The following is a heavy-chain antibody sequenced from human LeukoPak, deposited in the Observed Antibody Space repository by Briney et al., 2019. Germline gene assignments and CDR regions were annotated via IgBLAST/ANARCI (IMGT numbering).Heavy chain of an antibody. Sequence: SQTLSLTCTVSGGSISSGSYYWSWIRQPAGKGLEWIGRIYTSGSTNYNPSHKSRVTISVDTSKNQFSLKLSSVTAADTAVYYCARGDYFDYWGQGTLVTVSS. V-gene: IGHV4-61*02. CDR1: GGSISSGSYY. CDR3: ARGDYFDY. D-gene: IGHD3-16*01. CDR2: IYTSGST. J-gene: IGHJ4*02.